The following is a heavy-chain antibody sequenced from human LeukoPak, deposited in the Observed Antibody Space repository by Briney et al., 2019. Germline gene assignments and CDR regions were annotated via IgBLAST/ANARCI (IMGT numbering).Heavy chain of an antibody. CDR3: SRGCWGSYRFEDY. CDR1: GFTFSSYW. J-gene: IGHJ4*02. V-gene: IGHV3-7*01. Sequence: GGSLRLSCAASGFTFSSYWMSWVRQAPGKGLEWVANKKQDGSEKYYVDSVKGRFTISRDNDKNSLYLQMNSLRAEDTAVYYCSRGCWGSYRFEDYWGQGTLVTVSS. D-gene: IGHD3-16*02. CDR2: KKQDGSEK.